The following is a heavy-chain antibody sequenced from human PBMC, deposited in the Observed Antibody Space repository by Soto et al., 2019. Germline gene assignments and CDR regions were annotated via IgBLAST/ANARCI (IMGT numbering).Heavy chain of an antibody. J-gene: IGHJ5*02. CDR3: ARTGKFYYYEMSGLPFDP. CDR2: IYHLGTT. D-gene: IGHD3-22*01. V-gene: IGHV4-4*02. Sequence: PSDTLPQTCSASVHTARSNRGCRRLRLSPGRGLEWIGDIYHLGTTNYNPSLKRRVSISLDKSKNQFSLKLTSVTAADTAVYFCARTGKFYYYEMSGLPFDPWGPGVLVTVS. CDR1: VHTARSNRG.